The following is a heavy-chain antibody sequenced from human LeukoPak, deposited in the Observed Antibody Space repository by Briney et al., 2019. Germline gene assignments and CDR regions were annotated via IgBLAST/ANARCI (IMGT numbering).Heavy chain of an antibody. V-gene: IGHV3-7*01. Sequence: GGPLRLSCAPWGFTFSDYWMTGVRQAPGKGLEGVANIKYDGSEKYYVDSLRGRFTISRDNAKNSLYLQMNSLRGEDTAVYYCARARQWLGVRNWFDPWGQGTLVTVSS. CDR3: ARARQWLGVRNWFDP. J-gene: IGHJ5*02. D-gene: IGHD6-19*01. CDR2: IKYDGSEK. CDR1: GFTFSDYW.